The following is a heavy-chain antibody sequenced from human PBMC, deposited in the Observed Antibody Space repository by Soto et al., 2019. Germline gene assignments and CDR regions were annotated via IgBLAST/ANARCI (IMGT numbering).Heavy chain of an antibody. V-gene: IGHV5-51*01. J-gene: IGHJ6*02. Sequence: GESLKISCKGSGYSFTSYWIGWVRQMPGKGLEWMGIIYPGDSDTRYSPSFQGQVTISADKSISTAYLQWSSLKAPDTAMYYCARGGDIVVVPAAIPLNDYYYGMDVWGQGTTVTVSS. CDR2: IYPGDSDT. CDR3: ARGGDIVVVPAAIPLNDYYYGMDV. D-gene: IGHD2-2*01. CDR1: GYSFTSYW.